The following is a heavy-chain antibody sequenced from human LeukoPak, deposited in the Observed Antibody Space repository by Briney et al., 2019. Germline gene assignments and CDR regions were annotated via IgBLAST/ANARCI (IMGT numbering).Heavy chain of an antibody. CDR2: TYYRSKWYN. D-gene: IGHD6-19*01. CDR3: ARGGSYSSGWYVWFDP. CDR1: GDSVSSNSAA. J-gene: IGHJ5*02. V-gene: IGHV6-1*01. Sequence: SQTLSLTCAISGDSVSSNSAAWNWIRQSPSRGLEWLGRTYYRSKWYNDYAVSVKSRITINPDTSKNQFSLQLNSVTPEDTAVYYCARGGSYSSGWYVWFDPWGQGTLVTVPS.